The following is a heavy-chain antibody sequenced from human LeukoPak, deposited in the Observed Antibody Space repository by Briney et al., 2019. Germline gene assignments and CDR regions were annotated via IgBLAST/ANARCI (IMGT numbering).Heavy chain of an antibody. V-gene: IGHV3-7*01. D-gene: IGHD5-12*01. CDR2: IKQDGSEK. Sequence: PGGSLRLSCAASGFTVSSNYMSWVRQAPGKGLEWVANIKQDGSEKYYVDSVKGRFTISRDNAKNSLYLQMNSLRAEDTAVYYCAREDDSGYAFWGQGTLVTVSS. J-gene: IGHJ4*02. CDR3: AREDDSGYAF. CDR1: GFTVSSNY.